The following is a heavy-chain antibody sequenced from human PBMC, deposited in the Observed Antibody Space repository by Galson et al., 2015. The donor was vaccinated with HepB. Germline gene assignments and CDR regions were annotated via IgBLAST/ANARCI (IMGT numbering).Heavy chain of an antibody. J-gene: IGHJ4*02. D-gene: IGHD3-3*01. Sequence: SLRLSCAGSGFVASNFGMHWVRQAPGKGLEWVALISFDGRNKYCADSVKGRFTISRGTSKNTLYLQMGSLRPDDTAVYFCAILWGLWSGYKFDSWGQGTLVTVSS. V-gene: IGHV3-30*03. CDR2: ISFDGRNK. CDR1: GFVASNFG. CDR3: AILWGLWSGYKFDS.